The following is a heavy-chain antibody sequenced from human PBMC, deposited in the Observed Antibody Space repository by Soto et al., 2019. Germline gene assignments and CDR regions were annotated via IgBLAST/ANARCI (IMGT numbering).Heavy chain of an antibody. J-gene: IGHJ6*02. V-gene: IGHV4-34*01. Sequence: SETLSLTCAVYGGSFSGYYWSWIRQPPGKGLEWIGEINHSGSTNYNPSLKSRVTISVDTSKNPFSLKLSSVTAADTAVYYCARWFYYGSGSYYEYYYYGMDVWGQGTTVTVSS. D-gene: IGHD3-10*01. CDR3: ARWFYYGSGSYYEYYYYGMDV. CDR1: GGSFSGYY. CDR2: INHSGST.